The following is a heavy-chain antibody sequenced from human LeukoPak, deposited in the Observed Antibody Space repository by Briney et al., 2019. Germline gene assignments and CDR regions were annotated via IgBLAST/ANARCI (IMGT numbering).Heavy chain of an antibody. D-gene: IGHD3-16*02. CDR3: AKEGGYGELSSYFDY. J-gene: IGHJ4*02. CDR2: ISYDGSNK. Sequence: GGSLRLSCAASGFTFSSYAMHWVRQAPGKGLEWVAVISYDGSNKYYADSVKGRFTISRDNSKNTLYLQMNSLRAEDTAVYYCAKEGGYGELSSYFDYWGQGTLVTVSS. CDR1: GFTFSSYA. V-gene: IGHV3-30*04.